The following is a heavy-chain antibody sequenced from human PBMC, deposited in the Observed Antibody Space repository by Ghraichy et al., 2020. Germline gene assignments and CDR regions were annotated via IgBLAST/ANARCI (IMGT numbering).Heavy chain of an antibody. D-gene: IGHD3-10*01. CDR2: INHSGST. V-gene: IGHV4-34*01. CDR1: GGSFSGYY. CDR3: ARGQGFGELLSNYFDY. J-gene: IGHJ4*02. Sequence: SETLSLTCAVYGGSFSGYYWSWIRQPPGKGLEWIGEINHSGSTNYNPSLKSRVTISVDTSKNQFSLKLSSVTAADTAVYYCARGQGFGELLSNYFDYWGQGTLVTVSS.